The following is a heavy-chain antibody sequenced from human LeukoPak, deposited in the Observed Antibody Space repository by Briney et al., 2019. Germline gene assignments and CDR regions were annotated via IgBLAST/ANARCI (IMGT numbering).Heavy chain of an antibody. CDR3: AKSPIQLWSHFDY. D-gene: IGHD5-18*01. J-gene: IGHJ4*02. V-gene: IGHV3-7*03. CDR1: GFTFSDFW. CDR2: IKQDGSEK. Sequence: GGSLRLSCAASGFTFSDFWMSWVRQAPGKGLEWVANIKQDGSEKYYVDSVKGRFTISRDNAKNSLYLQMNSLRAEDTAVYYYAKSPIQLWSHFDYWGQGTLVTVSS.